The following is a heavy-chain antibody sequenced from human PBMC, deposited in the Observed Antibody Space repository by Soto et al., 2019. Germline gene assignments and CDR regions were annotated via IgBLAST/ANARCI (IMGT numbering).Heavy chain of an antibody. D-gene: IGHD3-10*01. CDR2: ISAYNGNT. Sequence: GASVKVSCKASGYTFTNYGISWVRQAPGQGLEWMGWISAYNGNTKYAQKLQGRVTMTTDPSTSTAYMELRSLRSDDTAVYYCARGIGSGSYYNQYNWFDPWGQGTLVTVSS. J-gene: IGHJ5*02. CDR3: ARGIGSGSYYNQYNWFDP. CDR1: GYTFTNYG. V-gene: IGHV1-18*01.